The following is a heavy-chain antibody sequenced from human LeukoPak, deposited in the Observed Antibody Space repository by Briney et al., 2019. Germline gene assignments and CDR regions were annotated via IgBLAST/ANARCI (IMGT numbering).Heavy chain of an antibody. CDR2: IYSAGAT. J-gene: IGHJ4*02. Sequence: GGSLRLSCAASGFTVSSNYMSRVRQAPGKGLEWVSVIYSAGATYYADSVKGRFTISRDNSKNTLYLQMNSLRAEDTAVYFCAAGFGEFSPDLFDYWGQGTLVTVSS. CDR3: AAGFGEFSPDLFDY. D-gene: IGHD3-10*01. V-gene: IGHV3-66*01. CDR1: GFTVSSNY.